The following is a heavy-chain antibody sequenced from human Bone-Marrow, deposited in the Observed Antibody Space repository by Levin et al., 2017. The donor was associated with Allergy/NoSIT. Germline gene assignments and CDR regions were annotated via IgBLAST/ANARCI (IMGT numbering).Heavy chain of an antibody. J-gene: IGHJ4*02. CDR3: ARDAVGAAAGSLAY. V-gene: IGHV4-61*01. CDR2: MLYTGYR. CDR1: GDSVSSGSYY. Sequence: SETLSLTCTVSGDSVSSGSYYWTWIRQAPGKGLECVGFMLYTGYRNYNPSLKSRLTMSLDTSKNQFSLRLTSATAADTAMYYCARDAVGAAAGSLAYWGQGALVTVSS. D-gene: IGHD6-25*01.